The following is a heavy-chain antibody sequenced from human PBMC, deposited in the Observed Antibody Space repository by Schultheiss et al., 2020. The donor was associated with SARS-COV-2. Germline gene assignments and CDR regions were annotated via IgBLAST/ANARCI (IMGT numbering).Heavy chain of an antibody. D-gene: IGHD3-10*01. J-gene: IGHJ4*02. V-gene: IGHV3-48*02. CDR2: ISSSSSTI. CDR3: ARESINYYGSGTFDY. CDR1: GFTFSSYS. Sequence: LKISCAASGFTFSSYSMNWVRQAPGKGLEWVSYISSSSSTIYYADSVKGRFTISRDNAKNSLYLQMNSLRDEDTAVYYCARESINYYGSGTFDYWGQGTLVTVSS.